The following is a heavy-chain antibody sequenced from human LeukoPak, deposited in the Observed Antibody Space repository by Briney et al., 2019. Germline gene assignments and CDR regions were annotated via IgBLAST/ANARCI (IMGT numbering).Heavy chain of an antibody. CDR3: ARVGYCSTTGCSRGGLDY. J-gene: IGHJ4*02. Sequence: PVKVSCKASGGTFSSYAINWVRQAPGQGPEWLGGIIPVFGRGDYAQKFQGRVTITTDASTSTAYMELNSLRSDDTAVYFCARVGYCSTTGCSRGGLDYWGQGTLVTVSS. CDR2: IIPVFGRG. D-gene: IGHD2-2*01. CDR1: GGTFSSYA. V-gene: IGHV1-69*05.